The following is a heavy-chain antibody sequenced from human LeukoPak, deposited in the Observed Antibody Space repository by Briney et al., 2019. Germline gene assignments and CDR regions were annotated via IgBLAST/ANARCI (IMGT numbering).Heavy chain of an antibody. Sequence: SETLSLTCTVSGGSISSYYWSWIRQPPGKGLEWIGYIYYSGSTNYNPSLKSRVTISVDTSKNQFSLKLSSVTAADTAVYYCARAWLQGGKYFDYWGQGTLVTVSS. CDR2: IYYSGST. V-gene: IGHV4-59*01. D-gene: IGHD5-24*01. CDR3: ARAWLQGGKYFDY. CDR1: GGSISSYY. J-gene: IGHJ4*02.